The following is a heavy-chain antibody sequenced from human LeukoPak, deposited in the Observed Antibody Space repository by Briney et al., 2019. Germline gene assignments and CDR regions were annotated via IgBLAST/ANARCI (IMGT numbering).Heavy chain of an antibody. CDR2: ISAYNGNT. D-gene: IGHD3-22*01. J-gene: IGHJ4*02. Sequence: GASVKVSCKASGYTFTSYGIGWVRQAPGQGLEWMGWISAYNGNTNYAQKLQGRVTMTTDTSTSTAYMELRSLRSDDTAVYYCARDLWGGSGYSEGSDYWGQGTLVTVSS. CDR1: GYTFTSYG. CDR3: ARDLWGGSGYSEGSDY. V-gene: IGHV1-18*01.